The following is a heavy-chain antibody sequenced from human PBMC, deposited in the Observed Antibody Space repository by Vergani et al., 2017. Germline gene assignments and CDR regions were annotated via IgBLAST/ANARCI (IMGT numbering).Heavy chain of an antibody. D-gene: IGHD3-22*01. CDR3: ARANYDDSSGYYYALEYFQH. CDR1: GFTFSSYS. V-gene: IGHV3-21*01. Sequence: EVQLVESGGGLVKPGGSLRLSCAASGFTFSSYSMNWVRQAPGKGLEWVSSISSSRSYIYYADSVKGRFTISRDNAKNSLYLQMNSLRAEDTAVYYCARANYDDSSGYYYALEYFQHWGQGTLVTVSS. J-gene: IGHJ1*01. CDR2: ISSSRSYI.